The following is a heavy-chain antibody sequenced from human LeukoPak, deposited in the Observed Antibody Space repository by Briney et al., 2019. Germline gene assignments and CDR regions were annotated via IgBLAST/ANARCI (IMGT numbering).Heavy chain of an antibody. CDR1: GYSFTSYW. D-gene: IGHD2-2*01. CDR2: IYPGDSDT. V-gene: IGHV5-51*01. J-gene: IGHJ4*02. CDR3: ARPKRYCSSTSCPLDY. Sequence: GESLKISCKGSGYSFTSYWIGWVRQIPGKGLEWMGIIYPGDSDTRYSPSFQGQVTISADKSISTAYLQWSSLKALDTAMYYCARPKRYCSSTSCPLDYWGQGTLVTVSS.